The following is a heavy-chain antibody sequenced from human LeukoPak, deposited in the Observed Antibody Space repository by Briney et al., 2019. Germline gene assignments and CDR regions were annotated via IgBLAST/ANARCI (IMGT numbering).Heavy chain of an antibody. CDR1: SGSISSYY. V-gene: IGHV4-59*01. Sequence: PSETLSLTCTVSSGSISSYYWSWIRQPPGKGLEWIGYIYYSGSTNYNPSLKGRVTISVDTSKNQFSLKLSSVTAADTAVYYCARSHSIWTSFDYWGQGTLVTVSS. CDR3: ARSHSIWTSFDY. J-gene: IGHJ4*02. D-gene: IGHD3/OR15-3a*01. CDR2: IYYSGST.